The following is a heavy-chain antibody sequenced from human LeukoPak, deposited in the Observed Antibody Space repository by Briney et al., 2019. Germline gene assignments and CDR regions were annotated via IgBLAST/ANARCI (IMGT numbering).Heavy chain of an antibody. CDR1: GGSTSSYY. V-gene: IGHV4-59*08. D-gene: IGHD6-19*01. CDR2: IYYSGST. CDR3: ASADSGWSFDY. Sequence: PSETLSLTCTVSGGSTSSYYWSWIRQPPGKGLEWIGYIYYSGSTNYNPSLKSRVTISEDRSKNQFSLKLSSVTAADTAVYYCASADSGWSFDYWGQGILVTVSS. J-gene: IGHJ4*02.